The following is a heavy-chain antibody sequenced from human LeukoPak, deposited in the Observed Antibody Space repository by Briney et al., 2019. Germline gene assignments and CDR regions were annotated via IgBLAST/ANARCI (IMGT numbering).Heavy chain of an antibody. J-gene: IGHJ6*03. CDR3: AKNGDRGAYCTGGTCYPYFYYYMDV. CDR2: IHWNGGRT. CDR1: GFTFDNYG. Sequence: GGSLRLSCAASGFTFDNYGINWVRQAPGKGLEWVSRIHWNGGRTGYADSVKGRFTISRDNSKNTLYLQMNSLRAEDTAIYYCAKNGDRGAYCTGGTCYPYFYYYMDVWGKGTTVTI. D-gene: IGHD2-15*01. V-gene: IGHV3-20*04.